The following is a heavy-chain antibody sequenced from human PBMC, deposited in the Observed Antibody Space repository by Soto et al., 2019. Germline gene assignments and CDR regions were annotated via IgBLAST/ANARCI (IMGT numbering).Heavy chain of an antibody. Sequence: RLSCAASGFTFSSYEMNWVRQAPGKGLEWVSYISSSGRTTYYADSVKGRFTISRDNAKNSLSLQMNSLRADDTAVYYCARDRDEMVGIFPYYYDMDAWGQGTTATVSS. CDR2: ISSSGRTT. CDR3: ARDRDEMVGIFPYYYDMDA. J-gene: IGHJ6*02. V-gene: IGHV3-48*03. D-gene: IGHD2-21*01. CDR1: GFTFSSYE.